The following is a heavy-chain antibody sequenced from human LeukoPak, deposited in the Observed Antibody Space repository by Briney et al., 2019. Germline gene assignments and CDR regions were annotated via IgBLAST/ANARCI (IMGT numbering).Heavy chain of an antibody. Sequence: ASVKVSCKASGGTFSSYAISWVRQAPGQGLEWMGWINPNSGGTNYAQKFQGRVTMTRDTSVSTAYMELSRLRSDDTAVYYCARGPLGYCSSTSCYWDWFDPWGQGTLVTVSS. D-gene: IGHD2-2*01. CDR1: GGTFSSYA. J-gene: IGHJ5*02. CDR3: ARGPLGYCSSTSCYWDWFDP. V-gene: IGHV1-2*02. CDR2: INPNSGGT.